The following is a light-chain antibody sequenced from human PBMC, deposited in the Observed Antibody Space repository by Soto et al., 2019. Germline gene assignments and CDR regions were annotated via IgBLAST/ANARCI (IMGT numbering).Light chain of an antibody. Sequence: VLTQSPGTLSLSPGERATLSCRASQNIRGNELAWYQQKPGQAPRLLIYRGSSRATGIPDRFSGRGSGTGFTLTISRLEPEDFAVYYCQDYGTSAPWTFGQGTTVEIK. J-gene: IGKJ1*01. CDR3: QDYGTSAPWT. CDR2: RGS. V-gene: IGKV3-20*01. CDR1: QNIRGNE.